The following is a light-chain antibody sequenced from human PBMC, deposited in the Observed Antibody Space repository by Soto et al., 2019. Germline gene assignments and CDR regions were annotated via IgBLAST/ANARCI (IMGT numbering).Light chain of an antibody. CDR1: QSVSIW. J-gene: IGKJ1*01. V-gene: IGKV1-39*01. CDR3: QQSYSTTWT. Sequence: DIQMTQSPSTLSASVGDRVTITCRASQSVSIWLAWYRQKPGKAPEVLVWDASSLQSGVPSRFSGSGSETDFTLTISSLQPEDFATYSCQQSYSTTWTFGQGTKVDIK. CDR2: DAS.